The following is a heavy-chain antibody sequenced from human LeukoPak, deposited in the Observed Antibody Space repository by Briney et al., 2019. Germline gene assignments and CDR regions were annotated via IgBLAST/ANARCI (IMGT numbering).Heavy chain of an antibody. CDR2: IKQEGSEK. CDR3: ARDPIGESGGLTAEYVHE. D-gene: IGHD6-19*01. J-gene: IGHJ1*01. CDR1: GLTFSSHW. Sequence: PGGSLRLSCAASGLTFSSHWMSWVRQAPGKGLEWVANIKQEGSEKHYVAFVKGRFTISRDNAKNPLYLQMNSLRAEDTAVYYCARDPIGESGGLTAEYVHEWGQGTPVTVSS. V-gene: IGHV3-7*01.